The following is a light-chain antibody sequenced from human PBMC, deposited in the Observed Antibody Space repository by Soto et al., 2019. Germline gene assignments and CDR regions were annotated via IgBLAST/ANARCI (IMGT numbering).Light chain of an antibody. J-gene: IGKJ4*01. Sequence: EIVLTQSPATLSLSPGERATLSCRASQSVSSYLAWYQQKPGQAPRLLIYDASNRATGIPARFSGSGSGTDFTLTISSLEPEDFEVYNCRQRSNSLPSGGGTKGE. CDR3: RQRSNSLP. CDR1: QSVSSY. CDR2: DAS. V-gene: IGKV3-11*01.